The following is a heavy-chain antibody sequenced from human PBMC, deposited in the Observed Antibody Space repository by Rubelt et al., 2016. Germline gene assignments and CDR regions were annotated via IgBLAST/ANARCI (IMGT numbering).Heavy chain of an antibody. D-gene: IGHD6-19*01. CDR3: ARCRRAGGAVAGTWDY. J-gene: IGHJ4*02. Sequence: QVQLVQSGAEVKKPGASVKVSCKVSGYTFTELSMHWVRQAPGKGLEWMGGFDPEDGETIYAQRFQGRVTMTTDTSTRTAYMERRSLRSDDTAVYYCARCRRAGGAVAGTWDYWGQGTLVTVSS. CDR1: GYTFTELS. V-gene: IGHV1-24*01. CDR2: FDPEDGET.